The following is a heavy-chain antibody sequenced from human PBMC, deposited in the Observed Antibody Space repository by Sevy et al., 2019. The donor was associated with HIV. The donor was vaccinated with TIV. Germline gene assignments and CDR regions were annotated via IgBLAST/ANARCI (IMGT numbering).Heavy chain of an antibody. J-gene: IGHJ4*02. Sequence: SETLSLTCAVYGGSFSGYYWSWIRQPPGKGLEWIGEINHSGSANYNPSLKSRVTISVATSKNQFSLKLSSVTAADTAMYYCARPRYGSGTYLFDYWGRGTLVTVSS. CDR1: GGSFSGYY. D-gene: IGHD3-10*01. CDR2: INHSGSA. V-gene: IGHV4-34*01. CDR3: ARPRYGSGTYLFDY.